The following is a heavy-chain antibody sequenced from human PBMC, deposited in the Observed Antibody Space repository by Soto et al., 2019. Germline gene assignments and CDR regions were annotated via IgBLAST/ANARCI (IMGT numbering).Heavy chain of an antibody. Sequence: GESLKISCKGSGYSFTSYWISWVRQMPGKGLEWMGRIDPSGSYTNYSPSFQGHVTISADKSISTAYLQWSSLKASDTAMYYCARANTASLYYYYYYGMDVWGQGTTVTVSS. V-gene: IGHV5-10-1*01. CDR1: GYSFTSYW. J-gene: IGHJ6*02. D-gene: IGHD5-18*01. CDR3: ARANTASLYYYYYYGMDV. CDR2: IDPSGSYT.